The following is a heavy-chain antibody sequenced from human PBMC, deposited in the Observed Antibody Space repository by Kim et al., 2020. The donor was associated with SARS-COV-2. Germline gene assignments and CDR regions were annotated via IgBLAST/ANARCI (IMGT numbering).Heavy chain of an antibody. D-gene: IGHD3-10*01. Sequence: SETLSLTCAVYGGSFSGYYWSWIRQPPGKGLEWIGEINHSGSTNYNPSLKSRVTISVDTSKNQFSLKLSSVTAADTAVYYCARGPLWFGELSIDYWGQGTLVTVSS. J-gene: IGHJ4*02. CDR3: ARGPLWFGELSIDY. V-gene: IGHV4-34*01. CDR1: GGSFSGYY. CDR2: INHSGST.